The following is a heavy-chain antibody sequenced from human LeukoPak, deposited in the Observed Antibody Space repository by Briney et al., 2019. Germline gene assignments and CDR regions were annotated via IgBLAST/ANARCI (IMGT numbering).Heavy chain of an antibody. D-gene: IGHD6-13*01. CDR3: ARDGQQLGF. Sequence: GGSLRLSCVASGFTFSSYWMSWVRQAPGKGLEWVANIKQDESEKYYVDSVKGRFTISRDNAKNSLYLQMNSLRVEDTVVYYCARDGQQLGFWGQGTLVIVSS. CDR2: IKQDESEK. V-gene: IGHV3-7*04. CDR1: GFTFSSYW. J-gene: IGHJ4*02.